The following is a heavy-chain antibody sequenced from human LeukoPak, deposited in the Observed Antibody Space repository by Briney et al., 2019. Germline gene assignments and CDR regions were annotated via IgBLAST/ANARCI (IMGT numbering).Heavy chain of an antibody. CDR2: MGGSGKNT. D-gene: IGHD4/OR15-4a*01. V-gene: IGHV3-23*01. Sequence: GGSLRLSCAASGFTFRIYAMTWVRQAPGKGLEWVSAMGGSGKNTWYADSVKGRFIISRDNSRNTLYLQMNSLRAEDTAVYYCAKPLHDYGDSYFDYWGQGTLVTVSS. CDR1: GFTFRIYA. CDR3: AKPLHDYGDSYFDY. J-gene: IGHJ4*02.